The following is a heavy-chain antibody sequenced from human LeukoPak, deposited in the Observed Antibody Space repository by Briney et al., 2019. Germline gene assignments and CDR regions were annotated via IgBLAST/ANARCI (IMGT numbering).Heavy chain of an antibody. D-gene: IGHD3-3*01. CDR1: GFTLSSYA. V-gene: IGHV3-30*01. CDR2: ISYDGSNK. J-gene: IGHJ4*02. CDR3: ARDYEWLSLPAGGTFDY. Sequence: GGSLRLSCAASGFTLSSYAMHWVRQAPGKGLEWVAVISYDGSNKYYADSVKGRFTISRDNSKNTLYLQMNSLRAEDTAVYYCARDYEWLSLPAGGTFDYWGQGTLVTVSS.